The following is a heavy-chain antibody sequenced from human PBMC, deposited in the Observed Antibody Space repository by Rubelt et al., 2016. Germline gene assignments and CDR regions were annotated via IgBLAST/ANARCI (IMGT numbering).Heavy chain of an antibody. D-gene: IGHD3-3*01. CDR3: ATDGSEWSRDN. Sequence: EYGGGLVQPGGSLRLSCAASGFTFSSYAMSRVRQAPGKGLEWVSAISGSGGSTYYADSVKGRFTISRDNSKNTLYLQMNSLRAEDTAVYYCATDGSEWSRDNWGQGTLVTVSS. CDR2: ISGSGGST. CDR1: GFTFSSYA. J-gene: IGHJ1*01. V-gene: IGHV3-23*01.